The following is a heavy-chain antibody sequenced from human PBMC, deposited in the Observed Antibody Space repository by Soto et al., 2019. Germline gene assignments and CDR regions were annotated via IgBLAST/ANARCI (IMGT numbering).Heavy chain of an antibody. CDR3: XXXXXXXXXXXXXAF. V-gene: IGHV1-18*01. CDR1: GYTFTSYG. CDR2: ISAYNGNT. J-gene: IGHJ3*01. Sequence: QVQLVQSGAEVKKPGASVKVSCKASGYTFTSYGISWVRQAPGQGLEWMGWISAYNGNTNYAQKLQGRVTMTTNTXXXXXXXXXXXXXXXXXXXXXXXXXXXXXXXXXXXAF.